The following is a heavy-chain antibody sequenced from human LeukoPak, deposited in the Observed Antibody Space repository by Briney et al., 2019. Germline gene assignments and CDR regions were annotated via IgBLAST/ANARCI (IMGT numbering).Heavy chain of an antibody. D-gene: IGHD2-15*01. V-gene: IGHV4-4*02. CDR3: ARSSVVVVAATSTGLDY. CDR1: GGSISSSNW. J-gene: IGHJ4*02. CDR2: IYNSGST. Sequence: SETLSLTCAVSGGSISSSNWWRGVRPPPGKGVEWIGEIYNSGSTNYNPSLKRRVTISVDKSKNQFSLKLSSVTAADTAVYYCARSSVVVVAATSTGLDYWGQGTLVTVSS.